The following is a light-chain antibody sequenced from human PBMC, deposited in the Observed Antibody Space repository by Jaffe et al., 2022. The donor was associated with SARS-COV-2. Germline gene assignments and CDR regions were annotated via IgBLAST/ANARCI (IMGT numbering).Light chain of an antibody. CDR2: QDS. Sequence: SYELTQPPSVSVSPGQTASITCSGDKLGDKYACWYQQKPGQSPVLVIYQDSKRPSGIPERFSGSNSGNTATLTISGTQAMDEADYYCQAWSVFGGGTKLTVL. CDR3: QAWSV. J-gene: IGLJ2*01. V-gene: IGLV3-1*01. CDR1: KLGDKY.